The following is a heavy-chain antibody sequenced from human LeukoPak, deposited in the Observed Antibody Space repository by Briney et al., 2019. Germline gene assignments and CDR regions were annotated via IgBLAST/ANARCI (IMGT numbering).Heavy chain of an antibody. J-gene: IGHJ4*02. D-gene: IGHD6-19*01. CDR3: AKDLGYSSGWFN. CDR2: ISGSGGST. V-gene: IGHV3-23*01. CDR1: GFTFSSYG. Sequence: PGGSLRLSCAASGFTFSSYGMHWVRQAPGKGLEWVSAISGSGGSTYYADSVKGRFTISRDNSKNTLYLQMSSLRAEDTAVYYCAKDLGYSSGWFNWGQGTLVTVSS.